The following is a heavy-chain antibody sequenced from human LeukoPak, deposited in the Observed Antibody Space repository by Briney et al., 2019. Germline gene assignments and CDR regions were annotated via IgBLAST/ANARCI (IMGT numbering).Heavy chain of an antibody. CDR2: IRSKAYGGTT. CDR3: TRVGSSSWYGDLGFDY. Sequence: GGSLRLSCTASGFTFGDYAVSWVRQAPGKGLEWVGFIRSKAYGGTTEYAASVKGRFTISRDDSKSIAYLQMNSLKTEDTAVYYCTRVGSSSWYGDLGFDYWGQGTLVTVSS. V-gene: IGHV3-49*04. D-gene: IGHD6-13*01. CDR1: GFTFGDYA. J-gene: IGHJ4*02.